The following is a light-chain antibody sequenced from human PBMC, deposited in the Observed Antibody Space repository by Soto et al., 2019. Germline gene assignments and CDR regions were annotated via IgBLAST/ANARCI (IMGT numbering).Light chain of an antibody. CDR2: RAS. CDR1: QSISSW. CDR3: QQYNSYPYT. J-gene: IGKJ2*01. V-gene: IGKV1-5*03. Sequence: DIQMTQSPSTLSASVGDRVTITCRARQSISSWLAWYQQKPGKAPKLLIYRASSFESGVPSRFSGSVSGTEVTLTISSLQPDDFATYYCQQYNSYPYTFGQGTKLEIK.